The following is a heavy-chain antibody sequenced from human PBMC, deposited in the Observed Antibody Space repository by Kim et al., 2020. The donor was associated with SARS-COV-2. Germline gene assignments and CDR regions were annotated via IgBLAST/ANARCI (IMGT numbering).Heavy chain of an antibody. J-gene: IGHJ4*02. CDR2: ISSSSSTI. Sequence: GGSLRLSCAASGFTSSSYSMNWVRQAPGKGLEWVSYISSSSSTIYYADSVKGRFTISRDNAKNSLPLQMNSLRDEDTAVYYCARGGLNYHDSSGSEDYWGQGTLVTVSS. CDR1: GFTSSSYS. V-gene: IGHV3-48*02. D-gene: IGHD3-22*01. CDR3: ARGGLNYHDSSGSEDY.